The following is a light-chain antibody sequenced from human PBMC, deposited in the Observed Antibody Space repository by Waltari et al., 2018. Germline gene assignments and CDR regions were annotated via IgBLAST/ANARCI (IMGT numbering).Light chain of an antibody. CDR1: SEHSSYA. V-gene: IGLV4-69*01. CDR3: QTWGTGIHGA. J-gene: IGLJ2*01. CDR2: LNSDGSH. Sequence: QLVLTQSPSASASLGASVKLTCTLSSEHSSYAIAWHQQQPEKGPRYLMKLNSDGSHNKGDGIPDRFSGSGSGADRYLTISSLQSEDEADYYCQTWGTGIHGAFGGGTKLTVL.